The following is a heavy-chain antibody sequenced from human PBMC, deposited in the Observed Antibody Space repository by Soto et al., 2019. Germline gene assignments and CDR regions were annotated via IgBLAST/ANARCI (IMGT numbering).Heavy chain of an antibody. CDR1: GYTFTSYY. J-gene: IGHJ4*02. V-gene: IGHV1-46*01. CDR3: ARDGSGYSYGCSSIQQLVGASDY. Sequence: QVQLVQSGAEVKKPGASVKVSCKASGYTFTSYYMHWVRQSPGQGLEWMGIINPSGSSTSYAQKFQGRVTMTRHMSTSTVYMELSSLRSEDTAVYYCARDGSGYSYGCSSIQQLVGASDYWGQGTLVTVSS. D-gene: IGHD5-18*01. CDR2: INPSGSST.